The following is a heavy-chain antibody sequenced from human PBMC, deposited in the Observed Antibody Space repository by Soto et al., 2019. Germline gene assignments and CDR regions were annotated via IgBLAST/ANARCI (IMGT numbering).Heavy chain of an antibody. V-gene: IGHV4-39*01. CDR3: ARHRIAVAIIDY. J-gene: IGHJ4*02. CDR2: IYYSGST. Sequence: SETLSLTCTVSGGSISSSSYYWGWIRQPPGKGLEWIGSIYYSGSTYYNPSLKSRVTISVDTSKNQFSLKLSSVTAADTAVYYCARHRIAVAIIDYWGQGTLVTVSS. CDR1: GGSISSSSYY. D-gene: IGHD6-19*01.